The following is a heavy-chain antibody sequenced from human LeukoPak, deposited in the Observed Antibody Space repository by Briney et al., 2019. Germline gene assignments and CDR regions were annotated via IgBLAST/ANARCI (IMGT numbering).Heavy chain of an antibody. CDR2: ISGSNSYI. V-gene: IGHV3-21*01. CDR3: ARALTTLTYEGY. J-gene: IGHJ4*02. Sequence: GGSLRLSCAASGFTFSSYLMHWIRQAPGKGLEWVSSISGSNSYIFYADSVKGRFTVSRDNAKDSLYLQMNSLRAEDTAVYYCARALTTLTYEGYWGQGTLVTVSS. D-gene: IGHD1-1*01. CDR1: GFTFSSYL.